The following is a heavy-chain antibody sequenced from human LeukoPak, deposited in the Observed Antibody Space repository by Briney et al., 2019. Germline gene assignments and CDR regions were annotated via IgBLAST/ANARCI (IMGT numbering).Heavy chain of an antibody. Sequence: SETLSLTCAVYGGSFSGYYWSWIRQPPGKGLEWIGEINHSGSTNYNPSLKTRVTISVDTSKNQFSLELSSVTAADAAVYYCARGVYDTSLTFDYWGQGTLVTVSS. J-gene: IGHJ4*02. CDR1: GGSFSGYY. CDR2: INHSGST. D-gene: IGHD3-22*01. CDR3: ARGVYDTSLTFDY. V-gene: IGHV4-34*01.